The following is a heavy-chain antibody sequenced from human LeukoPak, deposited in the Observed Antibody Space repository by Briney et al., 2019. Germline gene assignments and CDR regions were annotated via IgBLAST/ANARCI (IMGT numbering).Heavy chain of an antibody. CDR2: ISSSSTYM. Sequence: PGGSLRLSCAASGFTFGSYSMNWVRQAPGKGLEWVSAISSSSTYMYYADSVKGRFTISRDNAKNSLYLQMNSLRAEDTAIYYCARGGYFDSSGYNCDYWAREPSSPSPQ. CDR1: GFTFGSYS. J-gene: IGHJ4*02. CDR3: ARGGYFDSSGYNCDY. D-gene: IGHD3-22*01. V-gene: IGHV3-21*01.